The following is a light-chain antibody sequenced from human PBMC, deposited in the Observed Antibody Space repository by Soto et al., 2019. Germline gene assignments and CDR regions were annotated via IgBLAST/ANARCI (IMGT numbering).Light chain of an antibody. CDR2: LEGSGNY. CDR3: ETWDTNTRV. J-gene: IGLJ3*02. CDR1: SGRSTYI. V-gene: IGLV4-60*03. Sequence: QLVLTQSSSASASLGSSVNLTCTLSSGRSTYIIAWHQQQPGKAPRYLMKLEGSGNYNKGSGVPDRFSGSSSGADRYLSISNLQPEDEADYYCETWDTNTRVFGGGTKLTVL.